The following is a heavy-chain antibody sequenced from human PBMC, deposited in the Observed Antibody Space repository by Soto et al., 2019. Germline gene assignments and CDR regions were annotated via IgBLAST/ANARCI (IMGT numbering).Heavy chain of an antibody. V-gene: IGHV3-48*02. Sequence: EVQLVESGGGMVQPGGSLRVSCAASGFTLSSYSMHWVRQAPGKGLEWVSYISGSGGTIYYAASVKGRFTISRDNPKNSLSVQMNSRRDEDTAVYLCARETGLRSSGWSYYFDFWGQGTLVTVSS. CDR1: GFTLSSYS. CDR2: ISGSGGTI. J-gene: IGHJ4*02. CDR3: ARETGLRSSGWSYYFDF. D-gene: IGHD6-19*01.